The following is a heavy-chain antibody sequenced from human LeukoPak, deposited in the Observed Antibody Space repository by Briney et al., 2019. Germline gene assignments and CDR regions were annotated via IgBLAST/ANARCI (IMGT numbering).Heavy chain of an antibody. J-gene: IGHJ4*02. Sequence: GGSLRLSCAASGFTFSTFTMNWVRQAPGKGLELVSSISPNSDYIYYAASVKGRFTISKDNAKNSLYLQMNSLRAEDTAMYYCAIDPIYSDNSGYWNDYWGQGTLVTVSS. CDR1: GFTFSTFT. D-gene: IGHD3-22*01. CDR3: AIDPIYSDNSGYWNDY. CDR2: ISPNSDYI. V-gene: IGHV3-21*01.